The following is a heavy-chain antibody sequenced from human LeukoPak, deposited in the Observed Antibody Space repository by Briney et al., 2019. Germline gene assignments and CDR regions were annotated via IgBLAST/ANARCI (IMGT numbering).Heavy chain of an antibody. Sequence: GASVKVSCKASGYTFTSYGISWVRQAPGQGLEGMGWISAYNGNTNYAQKLQGRVTMTTDTSTSTAYMELRSLRSDDTAVYYCARDYTYYYDSSGYPFDYWGQGTLVTVSS. D-gene: IGHD3-22*01. J-gene: IGHJ4*02. CDR3: ARDYTYYYDSSGYPFDY. V-gene: IGHV1-18*01. CDR2: ISAYNGNT. CDR1: GYTFTSYG.